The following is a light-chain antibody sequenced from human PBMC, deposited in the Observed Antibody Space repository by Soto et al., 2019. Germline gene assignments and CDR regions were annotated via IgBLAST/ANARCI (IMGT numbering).Light chain of an antibody. Sequence: HSVLIQPASVSGSPGQSITISCTGTSTDVGSCNYVSWYQQYPGKAPKLLIYEVTYRPSGLSHRFSGSKSGNTASLTISGLQAEDEADYYCSSCTSSNTLYVFGSGTKVTVL. CDR2: EVT. CDR3: SSCTSSNTLYV. J-gene: IGLJ1*01. V-gene: IGLV2-14*01. CDR1: STDVGSCNY.